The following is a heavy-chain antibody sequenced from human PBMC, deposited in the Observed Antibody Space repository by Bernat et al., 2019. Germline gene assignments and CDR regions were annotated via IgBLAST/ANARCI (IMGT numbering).Heavy chain of an antibody. CDR1: GFTVSGAE. J-gene: IGHJ5*02. CDR3: ASQHCFDP. V-gene: IGHV3-48*03. Sequence: EVQLVESGGDLVQPGGSLRLSCAASGFTVSGAEMNWVRQAPGKGLEWVAHINADARRIFYAESVKGRFTISRDNARNSLYLQMNSLRVEDTATYYCASQHCFDPWGQGTLVTVSS. CDR2: INADARRI.